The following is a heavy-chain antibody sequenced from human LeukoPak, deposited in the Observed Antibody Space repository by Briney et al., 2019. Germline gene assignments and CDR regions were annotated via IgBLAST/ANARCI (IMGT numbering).Heavy chain of an antibody. Sequence: ASVKVSCKASGYTFTSYGISWVRQAPGQGLEGMGWISAYNGNTNYAQKRQGRVTMTTDTSTKTAYMELRSLSSDATAVYYCARHVDTAMVTNYYYGMDVWGQGTTVTVSS. CDR2: ISAYNGNT. CDR3: ARHVDTAMVTNYYYGMDV. CDR1: GYTFTSYG. D-gene: IGHD5-18*01. V-gene: IGHV1-18*01. J-gene: IGHJ6*02.